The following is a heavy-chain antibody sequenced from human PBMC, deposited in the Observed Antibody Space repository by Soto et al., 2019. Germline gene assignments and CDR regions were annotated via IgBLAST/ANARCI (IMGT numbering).Heavy chain of an antibody. V-gene: IGHV4-4*02. Sequence: SETLSLTCAVSGGSISSSNWWSWVRQPPGKGLAWIGEIYNSGSTNYNPSLKSRVTISVDKSKNQFSLKLSSVTAADTAVYYCARGGTYYHILTGYYYYYGMDVWGQGTTVT. CDR3: ARGGTYYHILTGYYYYYGMDV. CDR1: GGSISSSNW. D-gene: IGHD3-9*01. J-gene: IGHJ6*02. CDR2: IYNSGST.